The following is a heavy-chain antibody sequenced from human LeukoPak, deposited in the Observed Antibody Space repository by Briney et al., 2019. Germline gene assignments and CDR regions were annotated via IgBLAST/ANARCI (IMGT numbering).Heavy chain of an antibody. Sequence: PGGSLRLSCAASGFTVSSNYMSWVRQAPGKGLEWVSVIYSGGSTNYADSVKGRFTISRDNSKNTLYLQMNSLRAEDTAVYYCARGDYYYYYYGMDVWGQGTTVTVSS. CDR2: IYSGGST. D-gene: IGHD2-21*02. V-gene: IGHV3-53*01. CDR1: GFTVSSNY. J-gene: IGHJ6*02. CDR3: ARGDYYYYYYGMDV.